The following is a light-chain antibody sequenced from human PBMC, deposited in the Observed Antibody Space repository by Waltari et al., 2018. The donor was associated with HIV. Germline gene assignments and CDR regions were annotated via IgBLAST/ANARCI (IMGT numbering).Light chain of an antibody. CDR3: QQYETDSRS. J-gene: IGKJ1*01. Sequence: IQMTQSPSSVSASIGDRVSLTCRASEDINKWLAWYQQKQGKAPNLLIYKATILETGVPSRFSGSVSGADFTLTITNLQSDDFATYYCQQYETDSRSFGQGTKV. CDR1: EDINKW. CDR2: KAT. V-gene: IGKV1-5*03.